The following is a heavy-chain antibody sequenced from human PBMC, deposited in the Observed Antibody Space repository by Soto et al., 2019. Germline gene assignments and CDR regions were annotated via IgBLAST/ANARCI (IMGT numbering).Heavy chain of an antibody. D-gene: IGHD3-22*01. Sequence: SETLSLTSTVSGGSISSYYWGWIRQPPGKGLEWIGYIYYSGSTNYNPSLKSRVTISVDTSKNQFSLKLSSVTAADTAVYYCAGSSYDKTSFDYWGQGTLVTVSS. CDR2: IYYSGST. CDR3: AGSSYDKTSFDY. CDR1: GGSISSYY. J-gene: IGHJ4*02. V-gene: IGHV4-59*01.